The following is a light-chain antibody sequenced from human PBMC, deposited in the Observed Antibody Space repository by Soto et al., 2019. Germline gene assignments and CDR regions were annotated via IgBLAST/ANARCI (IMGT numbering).Light chain of an antibody. CDR3: LRDYTPPWT. J-gene: IGKJ1*01. V-gene: IGKV1-6*01. CDR1: QGIRND. CDR2: AAS. Sequence: AIQMTQSPSSLSASVGDRVTITCRASQGIRNDLHWYQQKPGKAPNLLIYAASTLHTGVPSRFRGGGSAPSSPLTNGGLRPEDFATYYCLRDYTPPWTFGHGTKVE.